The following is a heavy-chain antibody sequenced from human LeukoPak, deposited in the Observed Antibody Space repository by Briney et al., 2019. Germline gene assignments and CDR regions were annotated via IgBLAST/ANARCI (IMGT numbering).Heavy chain of an antibody. CDR3: ARTSHCSGGSCYYYYGMDV. D-gene: IGHD2-15*01. CDR1: GGSISSGDYY. J-gene: IGHJ6*02. CDR2: IYYSGST. Sequence: KPSETLSLTCTVSGGSISSGDYYWSWIRQPPGKGLEWIGYIYYSGSTYYNPSLKSRVTISVDTSKNQFSLKLSSVTAADTAVYYCARTSHCSGGSCYYYYGMDVWGQGTTVTVSS. V-gene: IGHV4-30-4*01.